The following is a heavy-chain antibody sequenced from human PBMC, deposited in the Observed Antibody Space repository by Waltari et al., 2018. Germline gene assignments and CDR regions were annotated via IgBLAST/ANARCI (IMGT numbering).Heavy chain of an antibody. D-gene: IGHD2-21*01. J-gene: IGHJ4*02. CDR3: AREYCGGECRLFDF. CDR1: RNVITEHF. Sequence: VQSGAELMKPGASVKVSCKVSRNVITEHFLHWLRQVPGQGLEWMGWVNPRGGATNFAQRYRGRISVTWDTSLSTSYLGLSGLRSDDTAIYYCAREYCGGECRLFDFWGQGTLVTVSS. CDR2: VNPRGGAT. V-gene: IGHV1-2*02.